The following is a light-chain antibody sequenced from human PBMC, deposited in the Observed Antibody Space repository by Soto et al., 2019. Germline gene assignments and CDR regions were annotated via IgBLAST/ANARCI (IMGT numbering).Light chain of an antibody. CDR2: GAS. CDR3: QQYGSSPRT. CDR1: QSVSSSY. V-gene: IGKV3-20*01. J-gene: IGKJ1*01. Sequence: EIVLTQSPGALSLSTGERATLSCGASQSVSSSYLAWYQHKPGQAPRLLIYGASTRATGIPDRFSGSGSGTDFTLTISRLEPEDFAVYYCQQYGSSPRTFGQGTKVEIK.